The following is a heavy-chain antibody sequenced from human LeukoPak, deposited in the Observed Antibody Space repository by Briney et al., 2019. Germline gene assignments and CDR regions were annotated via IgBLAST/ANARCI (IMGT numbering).Heavy chain of an antibody. Sequence: ASVKVSCKASGYTFTSYGISWVRQAPGQGLEWMGWISAYNGNTNYAQKLQGRVTITADKSTSTAYMELSSLRSEDTAVYYCAKGVRGALEAEYWGQGTLVTVS. V-gene: IGHV1-18*01. J-gene: IGHJ4*02. CDR1: GYTFTSYG. CDR2: ISAYNGNT. CDR3: AKGVRGALEAEY. D-gene: IGHD3-10*01.